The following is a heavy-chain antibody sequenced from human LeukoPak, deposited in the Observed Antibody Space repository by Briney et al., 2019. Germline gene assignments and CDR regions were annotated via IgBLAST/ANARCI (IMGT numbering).Heavy chain of an antibody. CDR3: ARDGSAYGDYGFDY. J-gene: IGHJ4*02. V-gene: IGHV4-39*07. CDR1: GFTFSSYA. D-gene: IGHD4-17*01. CDR2: IYYSGST. Sequence: GSLRLSCAASGFTFSSYAMSWIRQPPGKGLEWIGSIYYSGSTYYNPSLKSRVTISVDTSKNQFSLKLSSVTAADTAVYYCARDGSAYGDYGFDYWGQGTLVTVSS.